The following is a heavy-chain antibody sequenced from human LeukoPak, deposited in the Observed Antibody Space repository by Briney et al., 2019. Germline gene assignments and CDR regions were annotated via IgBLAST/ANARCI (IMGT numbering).Heavy chain of an antibody. Sequence: SETLSLTCAVYGGSFSGYYWSWIRQPPGKGLEWIGEINHSGSTNYNPSLKSRVTISVDTSKNQFSLKLSSVTAADTAVYYCARHADYYGSGSYSSQLLFQHWGQGTLVTVSS. CDR3: ARHADYYGSGSYSSQLLFQH. J-gene: IGHJ1*01. D-gene: IGHD3-10*01. CDR1: GGSFSGYY. V-gene: IGHV4-34*01. CDR2: INHSGST.